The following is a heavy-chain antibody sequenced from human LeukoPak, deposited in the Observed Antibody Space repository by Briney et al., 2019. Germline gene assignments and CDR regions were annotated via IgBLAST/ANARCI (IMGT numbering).Heavy chain of an antibody. V-gene: IGHV4-59*01. CDR2: IYYSGSA. CDR1: GGSITSYY. J-gene: IGHJ4*02. D-gene: IGHD4-17*01. Sequence: SETLSLTCNVSGGSITSYYWSWIRQPPGKGLEWIAYIYYSGSASYNPSLKSRATISLDTSKIQFSLKLTSVTATDTAVYYCARDPTVTNRFDYWGQGTLITVSS. CDR3: ARDPTVTNRFDY.